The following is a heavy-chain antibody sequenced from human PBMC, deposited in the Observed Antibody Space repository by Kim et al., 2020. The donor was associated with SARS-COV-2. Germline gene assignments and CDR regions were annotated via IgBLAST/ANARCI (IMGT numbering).Heavy chain of an antibody. CDR3: HRARGIVATTRTNLFDP. J-gene: IGHJ5*02. CDR2: IYHSGST. Sequence: SETLSLTCAVSGGSISSGGYSWRWIRQPPGKGLEWIGYIYHSGSTYYNPSLKSRVTISVDRSKNQFSLKLSSVTAADTAVYYCHRARGIVATTRTNLFDPWGQGTLVTDSS. V-gene: IGHV4-30-2*01. D-gene: IGHD5-12*01. CDR1: GGSISSGGYS.